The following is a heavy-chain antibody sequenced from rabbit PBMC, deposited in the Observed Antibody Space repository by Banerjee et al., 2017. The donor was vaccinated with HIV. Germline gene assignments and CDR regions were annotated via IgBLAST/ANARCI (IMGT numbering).Heavy chain of an antibody. CDR1: GFSFSRKYV. V-gene: IGHV1S45*01. CDR3: ARDLAAVTGWNFGL. Sequence: QEQLVESGGGLVQPGGSLKLSCKASGFSFSRKYVVCWVRQAPGKGLEWIACINTSSGNTVYASWAKGRFTISRTSSTTVTLQMTSLTAADTATYFCARDLAAVTGWNFGLRGPGTLVTVS. D-gene: IGHD7-1*01. CDR2: INTSSGNT. J-gene: IGHJ4*01.